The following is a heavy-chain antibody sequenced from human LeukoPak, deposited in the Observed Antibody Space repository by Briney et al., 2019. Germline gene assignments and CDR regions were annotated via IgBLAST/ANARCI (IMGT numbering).Heavy chain of an antibody. V-gene: IGHV3-21*01. D-gene: IGHD1-26*01. Sequence: GGSLRLSCAASGFTFSGYTMNWVRQAPGKALECVSSISSSSNYITYAYSVKGRFTISRDNAKNSLYLQMNSLRADDTAVYYCARDGRPSPLWGQGTLVTVSS. CDR1: GFTFSGYT. CDR2: ISSSSNYI. J-gene: IGHJ4*02. CDR3: ARDGRPSPL.